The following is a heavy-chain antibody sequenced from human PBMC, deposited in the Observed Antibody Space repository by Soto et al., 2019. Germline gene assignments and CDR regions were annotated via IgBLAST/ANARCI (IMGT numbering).Heavy chain of an antibody. V-gene: IGHV3-23*01. J-gene: IGHJ4*02. CDR1: GFTFSNYA. CDR3: AKSFSISPRVGFFDY. Sequence: PGGSLRLSCAASGFTFSNYAMNWVRQAPGKGLEWVSAIGVSGGSTYYTDSVKGRFTISRDNSKDTLYLQMSSLRAEDTAVYYCAKSFSISPRVGFFDYWGQGTLVTVSS. D-gene: IGHD6-6*01. CDR2: IGVSGGST.